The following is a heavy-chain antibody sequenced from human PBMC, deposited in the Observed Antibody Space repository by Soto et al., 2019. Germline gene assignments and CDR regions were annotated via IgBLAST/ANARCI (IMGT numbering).Heavy chain of an antibody. Sequence: QLQLQESGPGLVKPSETLSLTCTVSGGSISSSTYYWGWIRQPPGKGLEWIGSIYYSGNTYDNPSLKSRVTISVDTSKNQFSLKVNSVTAADTAVYYCARRLPNTEILDFWGQGTLVTVSS. CDR3: ARRLPNTEILDF. V-gene: IGHV4-39*01. D-gene: IGHD4-17*01. J-gene: IGHJ4*02. CDR1: GGSISSSTYY. CDR2: IYYSGNT.